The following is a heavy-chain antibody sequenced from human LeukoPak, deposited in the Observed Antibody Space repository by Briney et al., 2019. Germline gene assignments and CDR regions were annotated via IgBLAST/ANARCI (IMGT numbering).Heavy chain of an antibody. CDR3: ARSHYYDSSGQFYYYYGMDV. D-gene: IGHD3-22*01. CDR2: IWHDGSNK. CDR1: GFTFSSYG. Sequence: PGGSLRLSCAASGFTFSSYGMHWVRQAPGKGLEWVAVIWHDGSNKYYAASVKGRFTISRDNAKKTLYLQMNSLRAEDTAVYHCARSHYYDSSGQFYYYYGMDVWGQGTTVTASS. J-gene: IGHJ6*02. V-gene: IGHV3-33*01.